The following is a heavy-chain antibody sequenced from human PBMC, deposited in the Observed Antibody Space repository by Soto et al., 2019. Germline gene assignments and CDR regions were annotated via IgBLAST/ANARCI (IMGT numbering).Heavy chain of an antibody. CDR1: GFTFSSYA. V-gene: IGHV3-23*01. CDR3: AKGRGYYDSSGYYSAGAFDI. CDR2: ISGSGGST. D-gene: IGHD3-22*01. Sequence: ESLTISCAASGFTFSSYAMSLVRQAPGKGLEWVSAISGSGGSTYYADSVKGRFTISRDNSKNTLYLQMNSLRAEDTAVYYCAKGRGYYDSSGYYSAGAFDIWGQGTMVTVSS. J-gene: IGHJ3*02.